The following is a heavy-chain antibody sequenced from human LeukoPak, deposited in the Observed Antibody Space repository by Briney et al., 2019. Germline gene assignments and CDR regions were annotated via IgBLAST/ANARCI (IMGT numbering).Heavy chain of an antibody. J-gene: IGHJ4*02. Sequence: GASVKVSCKASGYTFSGYYMHWVRQAPGQGLEWMGWINPDSGGTNYGQKFQGRVTMTRDTSISTAYMELSRLRSDDTAVYYCARAPRIAVAGSPGDDWGQGTLVTVSS. CDR3: ARAPRIAVAGSPGDD. CDR2: INPDSGGT. V-gene: IGHV1-2*02. D-gene: IGHD6-19*01. CDR1: GYTFSGYY.